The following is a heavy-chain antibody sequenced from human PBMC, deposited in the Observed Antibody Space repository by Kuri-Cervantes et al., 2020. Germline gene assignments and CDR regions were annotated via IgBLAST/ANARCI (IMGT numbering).Heavy chain of an antibody. Sequence: SETLSLTCTVSGGSISSGDYYWSWIRQPPGKGLEWIGYIYYSGSTYYNPSLKSRVTISVDTSKNQFSLKLSSVTAADTAVYYCAREGGYSSSWYGGYYFDYWGQGTLVTVSS. D-gene: IGHD6-13*01. CDR3: AREGGYSSSWYGGYYFDY. V-gene: IGHV4-30-4*08. CDR1: GGSISSGDYY. J-gene: IGHJ4*02. CDR2: IYYSGST.